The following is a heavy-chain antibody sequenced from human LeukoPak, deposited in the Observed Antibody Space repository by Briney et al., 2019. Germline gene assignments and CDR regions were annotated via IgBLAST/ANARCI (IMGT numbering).Heavy chain of an antibody. V-gene: IGHV1-69*05. CDR2: IIPIFGTA. Sequence: PVKLSSKASGGTFSSYAISWVRQAPGQGLEWMGGIIPIFGTANHAQKFQGRVTITTDESTSTAYMELSSLRSEDTAVYCCAGSMLPNYYFDYWGQGTLVTVSS. CDR3: AGSMLPNYYFDY. D-gene: IGHD2-8*01. CDR1: GGTFSSYA. J-gene: IGHJ4*02.